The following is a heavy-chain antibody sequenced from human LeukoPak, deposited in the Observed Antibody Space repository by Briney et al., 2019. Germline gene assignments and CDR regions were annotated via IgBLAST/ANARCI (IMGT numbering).Heavy chain of an antibody. J-gene: IGHJ4*02. CDR1: GFTFSSYG. V-gene: IGHV3-30*02. CDR2: IRYDGSNK. D-gene: IGHD2-2*01. CDR3: AKDRGKVPAAIFDY. Sequence: PGGALRLSCAASGFTFSSYGMHWVRQAPGKGLEWVAFIRYDGSNKYYADSVKGRFTISRDNSKNTLYLQMNSLRAEDTAVYYCAKDRGKVPAAIFDYWGQGTLVTVSS.